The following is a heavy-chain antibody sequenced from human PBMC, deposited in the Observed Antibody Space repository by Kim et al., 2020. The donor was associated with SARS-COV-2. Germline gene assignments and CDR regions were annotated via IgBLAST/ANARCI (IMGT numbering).Heavy chain of an antibody. CDR3: ARERWLQFY. J-gene: IGHJ4*02. V-gene: IGHV3-74*01. D-gene: IGHD5-12*01. CDR2: ST. Sequence: STSYADSVKGRFTISRDNAKNTLYLQMNSLRAEDTAVYYCARERWLQFYWGQGTLVTVSS.